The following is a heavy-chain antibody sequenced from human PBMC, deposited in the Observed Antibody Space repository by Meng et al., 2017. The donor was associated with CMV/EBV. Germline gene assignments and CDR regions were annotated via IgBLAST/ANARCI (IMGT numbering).Heavy chain of an antibody. CDR3: ARVSGWYTGGYYYYYGMDV. Sequence: ASVKVSCKASEYTFIDHYMHWVRQAPGQGLEWMGWINPYSGDTKYAQKFQGRVTLSRDTSISTAYMDLSRLRSDDTAVYYCARVSGWYTGGYYYYYGMDVWGQGTTVTVSS. CDR1: EYTFIDHY. V-gene: IGHV1-2*02. J-gene: IGHJ6*02. D-gene: IGHD6-19*01. CDR2: INPYSGDT.